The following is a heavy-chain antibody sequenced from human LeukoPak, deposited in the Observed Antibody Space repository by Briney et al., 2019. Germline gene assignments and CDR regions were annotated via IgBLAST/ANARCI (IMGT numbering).Heavy chain of an antibody. V-gene: IGHV3-30*04. D-gene: IGHD3-3*01. CDR2: ISYDGSNK. J-gene: IGHJ6*03. Sequence: GRSLRLSCAASGFTFSSYAMHWVRQAPGKGLEWVAVISYDGSNKYCADSVKGRFTISRDNSKNTLYLQMNSLRAEDTAVYYCATPYYDFWSGYYPDYYYYYYMDVWGKETTVTVSS. CDR3: ATPYYDFWSGYYPDYYYYYYMDV. CDR1: GFTFSSYA.